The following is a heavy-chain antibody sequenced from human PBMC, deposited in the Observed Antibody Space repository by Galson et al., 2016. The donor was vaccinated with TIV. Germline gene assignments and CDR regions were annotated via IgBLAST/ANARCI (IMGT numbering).Heavy chain of an antibody. CDR3: ARARYGDYFDY. CDR1: GDTFTGYY. CDR2: IDPRSVAT. J-gene: IGHJ4*02. D-gene: IGHD4-17*01. V-gene: IGHV1-2*02. Sequence: SCKASGDTFTGYYVHWVRQAPGQGLEWMGWIDPRSVATNYARKFQGKVTMTRDTSIRPAYMELSRLKSDDTAVYYCARARYGDYFDYWGQGTLVTVSS.